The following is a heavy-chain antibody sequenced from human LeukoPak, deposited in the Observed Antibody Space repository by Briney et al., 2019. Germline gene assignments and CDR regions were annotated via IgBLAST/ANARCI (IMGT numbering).Heavy chain of an antibody. J-gene: IGHJ5*02. D-gene: IGHD5-18*01. V-gene: IGHV4-4*07. CDR3: ARDGPSYGHANWFDP. CDR2: IYTSGST. CDR1: GGSISSYY. Sequence: PSETLSLTCTVSGGSISSYYWSWIRQPAGKGLEWIGRIYTSGSTNYNPSLKSRVTMSVDTSKNQFPLKLSSVTAADTAVYYCARDGPSYGHANWFDPWGQGTLVTVSS.